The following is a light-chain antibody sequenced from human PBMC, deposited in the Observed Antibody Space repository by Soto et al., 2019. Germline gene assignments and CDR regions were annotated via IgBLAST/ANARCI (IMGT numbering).Light chain of an antibody. CDR3: LQDYNYPRT. CDR1: QGIRND. V-gene: IGKV1-6*01. Sequence: AIQMAQSPSSLSASVGDRVTITCRARQGIRNDLAWYQQRPGKAPKLLIYAASHLQSGVPSRFSGSGSGTDFTLTITSLQPEDFATYYCLQDYNYPRTFGQGTRVEIK. J-gene: IGKJ1*01. CDR2: AAS.